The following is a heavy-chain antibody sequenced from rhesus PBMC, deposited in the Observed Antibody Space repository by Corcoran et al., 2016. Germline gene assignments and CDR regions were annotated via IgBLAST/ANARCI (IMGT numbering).Heavy chain of an antibody. Sequence: QLQLQESGPGLVKPSETLSVTCAVSGGSISSNYWSWIRQAPGKGREWIGYIYGSGSNTNYNPSLKRRVTLSVNTSKNQFSLKLSSVTAADTAVYYCANIVAASDAFDFWGQGLRVTVSS. D-gene: IGHD4-29*01. CDR2: IYGSGSNT. CDR1: GGSISSNY. CDR3: ANIVAASDAFDF. V-gene: IGHV4-169*01. J-gene: IGHJ3*01.